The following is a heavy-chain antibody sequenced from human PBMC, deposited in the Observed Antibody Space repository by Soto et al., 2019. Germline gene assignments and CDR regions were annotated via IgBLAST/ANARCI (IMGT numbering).Heavy chain of an antibody. Sequence: ASVKVSCKASGITFTTYAIHWVRQAPGQGLEWMGWINAGNGNTRYSQKFQGRVTLTRDTSASTAYMDLSSLTSEDAAIYYCARAISGYVTWGQGTLVTFSS. J-gene: IGHJ5*02. CDR2: INAGNGNT. V-gene: IGHV1-3*01. CDR3: ARAISGYVT. D-gene: IGHD5-12*01. CDR1: GITFTTYA.